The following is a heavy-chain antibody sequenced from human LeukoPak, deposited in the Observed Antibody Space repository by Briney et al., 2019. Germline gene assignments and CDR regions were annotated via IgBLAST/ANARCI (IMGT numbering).Heavy chain of an antibody. V-gene: IGHV1-46*01. CDR2: INPSGGST. CDR1: GYTFTSYY. J-gene: IGHJ4*02. D-gene: IGHD1-1*01. Sequence: ASVKVSCKASGYTFTSYYMHWVRQAPGQGLEWMGIINPSGGSTSYAQKFQGRVTMTRDMSTSTVYMELSSLRSEDTAVYYCARANRRTGTVGPNYFDYWGQGTLVTVSS. CDR3: ARANRRTGTVGPNYFDY.